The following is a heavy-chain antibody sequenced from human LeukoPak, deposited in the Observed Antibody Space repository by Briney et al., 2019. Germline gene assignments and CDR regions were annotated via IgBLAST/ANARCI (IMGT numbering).Heavy chain of an antibody. J-gene: IGHJ3*02. Sequence: SQTLPLTCTVSGGSISSGGYYWSWIRQHPGKGLEWIGYIYYSGSTYYNPSLKSRVTISVDTSKNQFSLKLSSVTAADTAVYYCARGGGIVGAPNAFDIWGQGTMVTVSS. V-gene: IGHV4-31*03. CDR2: IYYSGST. CDR1: GGSISSGGYY. D-gene: IGHD1-26*01. CDR3: ARGGGIVGAPNAFDI.